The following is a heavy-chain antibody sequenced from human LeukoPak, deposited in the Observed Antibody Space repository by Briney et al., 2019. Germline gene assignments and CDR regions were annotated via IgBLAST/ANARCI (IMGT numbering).Heavy chain of an antibody. D-gene: IGHD1-26*01. V-gene: IGHV3-23*01. CDR3: AKVGPTARYYYYYMDV. J-gene: IGHJ6*03. CDR2: ISGSGGST. Sequence: PGGSLRLSCAASGFTFSSYAMSWVRQAPGKGLEWVSAISGSGGSTYYADSVKGRFTISRDNSKNTLYLQMNSLRAEDTAVYYCAKVGPTARYYYYYMDVWGKGTTVTVSS. CDR1: GFTFSSYA.